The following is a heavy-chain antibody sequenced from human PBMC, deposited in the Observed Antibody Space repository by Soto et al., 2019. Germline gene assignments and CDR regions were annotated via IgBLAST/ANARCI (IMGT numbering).Heavy chain of an antibody. V-gene: IGHV3-74*01. CDR1: GFTFSSYW. Sequence: PGGSLRLSCAASGFTFSSYWMHWVRQAPGKGLVWVSRMNSDGSSITYADSVKGRFTISRDNAKSSLFLQMNSLRPDDTALYYCAKDMKWGGMTTIHYFDSWGQGTLVTVSS. J-gene: IGHJ4*02. CDR3: AKDMKWGGMTTIHYFDS. CDR2: MNSDGSSI. D-gene: IGHD4-17*01.